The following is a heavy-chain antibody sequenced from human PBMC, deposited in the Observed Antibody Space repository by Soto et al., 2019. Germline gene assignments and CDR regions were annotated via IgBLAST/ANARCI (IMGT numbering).Heavy chain of an antibody. CDR3: ANPPHSSGWYDGY. D-gene: IGHD6-19*01. V-gene: IGHV3-23*01. J-gene: IGHJ4*02. CDR1: GFTFSSYA. CDR2: ISGSGGST. Sequence: GGSLRLSCAASGFTFSSYAMSWVRQAPGKGLEWVSAISGSGGSTYYADSVKGRFTISRDNSKNTLYLQMNSLRAEDTAVYYRANPPHSSGWYDGYWGQGTLVTVSS.